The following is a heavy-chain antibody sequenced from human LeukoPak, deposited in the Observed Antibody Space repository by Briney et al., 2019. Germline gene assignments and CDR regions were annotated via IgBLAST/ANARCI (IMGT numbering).Heavy chain of an antibody. CDR2: INSDGSDT. D-gene: IGHD1-26*01. CDR3: TRGDFYVGALDC. CDR1: GFTFSNYW. Sequence: GGSLRLSCAASGFTFSNYWMHWVRQAPGKGLEWVSRINSDGSDTNYADSVKGRFTISRDNAKNTLYLQMNGLRAGDTALYYCTRGDFYVGALDCWGQGTLVAVYS. V-gene: IGHV3-74*01. J-gene: IGHJ4*02.